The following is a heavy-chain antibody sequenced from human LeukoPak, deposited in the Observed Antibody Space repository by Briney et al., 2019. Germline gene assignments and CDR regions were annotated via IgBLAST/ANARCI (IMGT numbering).Heavy chain of an antibody. J-gene: IGHJ3*02. D-gene: IGHD1-26*01. CDR1: GFTFSSYG. V-gene: IGHV3-33*01. CDR3: ARVEWELPSAFDI. CDR2: IWYDGSNK. Sequence: GRSLRLSCAASGFTFSSYGMHWVRQAPGKGLEWVAVIWYDGSNKYYADSVKGRFTISRDNSKNTLYLQMNSLRAEDTAVYYCARVEWELPSAFDIWGRGTMVTVSS.